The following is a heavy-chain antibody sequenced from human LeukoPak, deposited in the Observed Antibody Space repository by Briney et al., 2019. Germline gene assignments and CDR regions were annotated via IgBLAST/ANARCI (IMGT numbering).Heavy chain of an antibody. V-gene: IGHV4-34*01. J-gene: IGHJ5*02. CDR1: GGSFSGYY. CDR3: ARSPYYYGSGSSSSNWFDP. D-gene: IGHD3-10*01. Sequence: SETLSLTCAVYGGSFSGYYWSWIRQPPGKGLEWIGEINHSGSTNYNPSLKSRVTISVDTSKNQFSLKLSSVTAADTAVYYCARSPYYYGSGSSSSNWFDPWGQGTLVTVSS. CDR2: INHSGST.